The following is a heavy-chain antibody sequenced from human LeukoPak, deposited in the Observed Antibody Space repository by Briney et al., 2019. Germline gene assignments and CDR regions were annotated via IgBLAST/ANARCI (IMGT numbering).Heavy chain of an antibody. D-gene: IGHD3-3*01. J-gene: IGHJ4*02. CDR3: ASGQFWSGYYYDY. V-gene: IGHV3-74*01. Sequence: PGGSLRLSCAASGFTFSNFWMHWVRQAPGKGLVWVSRINSDGGSPSYADSVKGRFTISRNNAENTLYLQMNSLRAEDTAVYFCASGQFWSGYYYDYWGLGTLVTVSS. CDR2: INSDGGSP. CDR1: GFTFSNFW.